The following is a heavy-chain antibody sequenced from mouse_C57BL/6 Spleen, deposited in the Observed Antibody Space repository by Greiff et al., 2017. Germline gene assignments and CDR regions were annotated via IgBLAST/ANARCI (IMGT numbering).Heavy chain of an antibody. CDR1: GYSITSGYY. CDR3: ASSYYYGSSYGAMDY. D-gene: IGHD1-1*01. V-gene: IGHV3-6*01. CDR2: ISYDGSN. Sequence: EVQRVESGPGLVKPSQSLSLTCSVTGYSITSGYYWNWIRQFPGNKLEWMGYISYDGSNNYNPSLKNRISITRDTSKNQFFLKLNSVTTEDTATYYCASSYYYGSSYGAMDYWGQGTSVTVSS. J-gene: IGHJ4*01.